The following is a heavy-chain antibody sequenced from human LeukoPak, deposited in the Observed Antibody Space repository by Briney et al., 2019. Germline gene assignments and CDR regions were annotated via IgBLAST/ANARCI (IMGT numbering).Heavy chain of an antibody. CDR3: ATQRGSYLWGTDFDY. D-gene: IGHD3-16*01. V-gene: IGHV1-2*02. J-gene: IGHJ4*02. CDR1: GYTFTGYY. CDR2: INPNSGGI. Sequence: ASVKVSCKASGYTFTGYYMHWVRQAPGQGLEWMGWINPNSGGINYAQKFQGRVTMTRDTSISTAYMELSRLRSDDTAVYYCATQRGSYLWGTDFDYWGQGTLVTVSS.